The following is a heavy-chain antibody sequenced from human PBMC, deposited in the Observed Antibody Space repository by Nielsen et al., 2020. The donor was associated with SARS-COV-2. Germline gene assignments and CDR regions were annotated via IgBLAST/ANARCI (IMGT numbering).Heavy chain of an antibody. CDR3: ARVGYSSSWYGTGPSFGYFDY. J-gene: IGHJ4*02. CDR1: GCSISSSSYY. D-gene: IGHD6-13*01. Sequence: SETLSLTCTVSGCSISSSSYYWGWIRQPPGKGLEWIGSIYYSGSTYYNPSLKSRVTISVDTSKNQFSLKLSSVTAADTAVYYCARVGYSSSWYGTGPSFGYFDYWGQGTLVTVSS. CDR2: IYYSGST. V-gene: IGHV4-39*07.